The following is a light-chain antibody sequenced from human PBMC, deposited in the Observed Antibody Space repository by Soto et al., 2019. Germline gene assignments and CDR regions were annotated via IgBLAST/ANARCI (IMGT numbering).Light chain of an antibody. CDR1: QSVRSN. CDR2: GAS. V-gene: IGKV3-15*01. Sequence: EIVVTQSPATLSVSPGERATLSCRASQSVRSNLGWYQQRPGQAPRLLIYGASTRASGIPARFSGSGSGTEFTLTISSLQSEDFAVHYCQQYNDWPPKYTFGQGTKLDIK. CDR3: QQYNDWPPKYT. J-gene: IGKJ2*01.